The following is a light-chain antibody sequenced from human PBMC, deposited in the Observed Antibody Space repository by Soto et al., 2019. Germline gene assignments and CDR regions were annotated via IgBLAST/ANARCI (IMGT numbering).Light chain of an antibody. CDR1: QSISSTY. CDR3: QQYGSSPRT. V-gene: IGKV3-20*01. J-gene: IGKJ1*01. Sequence: EIVLTQSPGILSLSPGERPTLSCRASQSISSTYLAWYQQKPGQAPRLLLYGASSRATGIPDRFSGSGSGAEFTLTISRLEPEDFAVFYCQQYGSSPRTFGQGTKVDIK. CDR2: GAS.